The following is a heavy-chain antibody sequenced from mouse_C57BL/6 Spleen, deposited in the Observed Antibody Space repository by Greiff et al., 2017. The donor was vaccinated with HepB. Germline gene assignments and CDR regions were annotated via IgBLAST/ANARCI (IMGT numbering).Heavy chain of an antibody. V-gene: IGHV1-26*01. D-gene: IGHD2-3*01. CDR2: INPNNGGT. Sequence: EVQLQQSGPELVKPGASVKISCKASGYTFTDYYMNWVKQSHGKSLEWIGDINPNNGGTSYNQKFKGKATLTVDKSSSTAYMELRSLTSEDSAVYYCAREGAYDGYYSAWFAYWGQGTLVTVSA. CDR1: GYTFTDYY. CDR3: AREGAYDGYYSAWFAY. J-gene: IGHJ3*01.